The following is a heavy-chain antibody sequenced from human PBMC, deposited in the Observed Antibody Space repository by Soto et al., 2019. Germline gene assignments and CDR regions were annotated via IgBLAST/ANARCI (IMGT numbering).Heavy chain of an antibody. CDR2: IYWDDDK. D-gene: IGHD6-13*01. V-gene: IGHV2-5*02. J-gene: IGHJ3*02. Sequence: GLDLEWLALIYWDDDKRYSPSLKSRLTITKDTSKNQVVLTMTNMDPVDTATYYCAHRRGMDAFDIWGQGTMVTVSS. CDR3: AHRRGMDAFDI.